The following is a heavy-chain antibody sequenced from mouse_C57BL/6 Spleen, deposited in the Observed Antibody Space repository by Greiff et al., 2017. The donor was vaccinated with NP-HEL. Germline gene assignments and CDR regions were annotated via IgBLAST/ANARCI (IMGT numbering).Heavy chain of an antibody. CDR2: INPGSGGT. V-gene: IGHV1-54*01. CDR1: GYAFTNYL. CDR3: AREGLYYAMDY. D-gene: IGHD3-3*01. Sequence: VQLVESGAELVRPGTSVKVSCKASGYAFTNYLIEWVKQRPGQGLEWIGVINPGSGGTNYNEKFKGKATLTADKSSSTAYMQLSSLTSEDSAVYFCAREGLYYAMDYWGQGTSVTVSS. J-gene: IGHJ4*01.